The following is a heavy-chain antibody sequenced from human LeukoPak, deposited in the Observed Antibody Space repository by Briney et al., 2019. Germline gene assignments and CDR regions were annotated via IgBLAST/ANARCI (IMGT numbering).Heavy chain of an antibody. D-gene: IGHD2-2*01. J-gene: IGHJ4*02. CDR2: ISSSGSYI. CDR1: GFTFSAYS. V-gene: IGHV3-21*01. CDR3: SSRYCTTTNCYAHDY. Sequence: GGSLRLSCVVSGFTFSAYSMNWVRQAPGKGLEWVSSISSSGSYIYYADSVKGRFTISRDNAKNSLYLQMNGLRAEDTAVYYCSSRYCTTTNCYAHDYWGQGTLVTVSS.